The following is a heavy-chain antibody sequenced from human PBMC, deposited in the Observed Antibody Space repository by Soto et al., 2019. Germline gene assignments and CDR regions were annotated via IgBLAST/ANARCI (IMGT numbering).Heavy chain of an antibody. CDR2: INSDGSST. D-gene: IGHD6-13*01. J-gene: IGHJ4*02. V-gene: IGHV3-74*01. CDR3: ARGTIAALFYFDH. CDR1: GFTFSSYW. Sequence: GGSLRLSCAASGFTFSSYWIHWVRQAPGKGLVWVSRINSDGSSTSYADSVKGRFTISRDNAKNTLYLQMSSLRAEDTAVYYCARGTIAALFYFDHWGQGTLVTVSS.